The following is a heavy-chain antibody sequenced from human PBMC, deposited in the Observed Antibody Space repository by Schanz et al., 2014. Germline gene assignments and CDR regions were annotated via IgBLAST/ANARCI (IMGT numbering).Heavy chain of an antibody. D-gene: IGHD2-2*01. CDR2: VGDTGTTK. Sequence: EVQLVESGGGLIQPGGSLRLSCAASGFTVSSNYMSWVRQAPGKGLEWVAVVGDTGTTKFYADSVKGRFTISRDNSKNTLHLQMNSLRDEDTAMYYCAKRCSSTSCSHGAFDIWGQGTMVTVSS. CDR1: GFTVSSNY. CDR3: AKRCSSTSCSHGAFDI. J-gene: IGHJ3*02. V-gene: IGHV3-53*01.